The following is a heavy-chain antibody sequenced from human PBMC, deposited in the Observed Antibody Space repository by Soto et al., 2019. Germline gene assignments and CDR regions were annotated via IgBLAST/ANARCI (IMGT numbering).Heavy chain of an antibody. Sequence: SETLSLTCAVYGGSFSGYYWSWIRQPPGKGLEWIGEINHSGSTNYNPSLKSRVTISVDTSKNQFSLKLSSVTAADTAVYYCARGLAVAAAWGQGTLVTVSS. CDR1: GGSFSGYY. CDR3: ARGLAVAAA. CDR2: INHSGST. J-gene: IGHJ4*02. D-gene: IGHD6-13*01. V-gene: IGHV4-34*01.